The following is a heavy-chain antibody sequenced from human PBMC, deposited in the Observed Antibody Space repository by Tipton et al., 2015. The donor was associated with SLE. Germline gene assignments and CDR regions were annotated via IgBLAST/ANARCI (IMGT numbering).Heavy chain of an antibody. J-gene: IGHJ4*02. Sequence: QSGAEVKKPGSSVKVSCKASGGTFSNYDISWVRQAPGQGLEWMGWISTYNGNTNYAQKLQGRVTMTSDTSTSTAYMELRSLRSDDTAIYYCARVRVDTAMGVFDFWGQGTLVTVSS. V-gene: IGHV1-18*01. CDR1: GGTFSNYD. CDR3: ARVRVDTAMGVFDF. D-gene: IGHD5-18*01. CDR2: ISTYNGNT.